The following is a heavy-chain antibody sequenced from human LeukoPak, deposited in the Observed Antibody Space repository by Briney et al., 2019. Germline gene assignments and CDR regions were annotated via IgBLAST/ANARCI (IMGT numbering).Heavy chain of an antibody. D-gene: IGHD2-15*01. J-gene: IGHJ5*02. Sequence: ASVKVSCKTSKYTFTGYYIHWVRQAPGQGLEWMGRFNPHSGGTNYAQRFQGRVTMTRDTSISTAYMELSRLRSDDTAVYYCARGGSTLGSQYNWFDPWGQGTLVTVSS. CDR2: FNPHSGGT. CDR3: ARGGSTLGSQYNWFDP. CDR1: KYTFTGYY. V-gene: IGHV1-2*06.